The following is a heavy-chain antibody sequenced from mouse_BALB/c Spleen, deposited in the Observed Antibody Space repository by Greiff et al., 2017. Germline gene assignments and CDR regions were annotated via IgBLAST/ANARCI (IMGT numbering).Heavy chain of an antibody. CDR3: ARAPNWVFAY. D-gene: IGHD4-1*01. J-gene: IGHJ3*01. CDR1: GYSITSDYA. Sequence: EVKLQESGPGLVKPSQSLSLTCTVTGYSITSDYAWNWIRQFPGNKLEWMGYISYSGSTSYNPSLKSRISITRDTSKNQFFLQLNSVTTEDTATYYCARAPNWVFAYWGQGTLVTVSA. V-gene: IGHV3-2*02. CDR2: ISYSGST.